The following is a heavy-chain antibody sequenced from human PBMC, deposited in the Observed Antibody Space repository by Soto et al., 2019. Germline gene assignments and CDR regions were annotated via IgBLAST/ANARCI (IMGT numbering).Heavy chain of an antibody. CDR1: GGSISSYY. V-gene: IGHV4-59*01. CDR3: ARGRLDIDY. J-gene: IGHJ4*02. D-gene: IGHD6-25*01. Sequence: SLTCTVSGGSISSYYWSWIRQPPGKGLEWIGYIYYSGSTNYNPSLKSRVTISVDTSKNQFSLKLSSVTAADTAVYYCARGRLDIDYWGQGTLVTVSS. CDR2: IYYSGST.